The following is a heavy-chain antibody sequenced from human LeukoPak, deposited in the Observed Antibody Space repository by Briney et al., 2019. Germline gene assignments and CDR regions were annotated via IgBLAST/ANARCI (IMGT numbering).Heavy chain of an antibody. J-gene: IGHJ5*02. CDR2: IWYDGSNK. Sequence: GGSLRLSCAASGFTFSSYGMHWGRQAPGKGLEWVAVIWYDGSNKYYADSVKGRFTISRDNSKSTLYLQMNSLRAEDTAVYYCAKDHGSSWYPSWFDPWGQGTLVTVSS. CDR1: GFTFSSYG. V-gene: IGHV3-33*06. CDR3: AKDHGSSWYPSWFDP. D-gene: IGHD6-13*01.